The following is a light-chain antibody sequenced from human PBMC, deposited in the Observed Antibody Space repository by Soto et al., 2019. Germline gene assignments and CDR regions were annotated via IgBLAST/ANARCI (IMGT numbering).Light chain of an antibody. V-gene: IGLV1-40*01. CDR2: GNS. J-gene: IGLJ3*02. CDR1: SSNIGAGYD. Sequence: QSVLTQPPSVSGAPGQRVTISCTGSSSNIGAGYDVHWYQQLPGTAPKLLIYGNSNRPSGVPDRFSGSKSGTSASLAITGLQAEDEAEYYCQSYDSSLSCWVFSGGTKLTVL. CDR3: QSYDSSLSCWV.